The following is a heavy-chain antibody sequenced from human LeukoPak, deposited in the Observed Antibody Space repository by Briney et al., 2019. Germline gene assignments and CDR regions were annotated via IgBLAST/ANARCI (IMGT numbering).Heavy chain of an antibody. CDR2: IYHSGST. D-gene: IGHD3-22*01. CDR3: ASCGYYYDAFDI. J-gene: IGHJ3*02. CDR1: GGSISSGGYS. Sequence: PSETLSLTCAVSGGSISSGGYSWSWIRQPPGKGLEWIGYIYHSGSTYYNPFLKSRVTISVDRSKNQFSLKLSSVTAADTAVYYCASCGYYYDAFDIWGQGTMVTVSS. V-gene: IGHV4-30-2*01.